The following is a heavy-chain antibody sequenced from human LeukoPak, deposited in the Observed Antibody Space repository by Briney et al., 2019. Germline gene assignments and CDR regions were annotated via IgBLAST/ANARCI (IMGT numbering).Heavy chain of an antibody. CDR2: NYSGGST. CDR1: EFSLGSNY. J-gene: IGHJ4*02. Sequence: PGGSLSLSCAVSEFSLGSNYMTWVRQAPGEGLEWVSLNYSGGSTYYADSVKGRFTSSRDKSKNTLYLQMNSLRAEDTAVYYCARGPSSYHNTGGQGTLVTVSS. CDR3: ARGPSSYHNT. D-gene: IGHD5-12*01. V-gene: IGHV3-66*01.